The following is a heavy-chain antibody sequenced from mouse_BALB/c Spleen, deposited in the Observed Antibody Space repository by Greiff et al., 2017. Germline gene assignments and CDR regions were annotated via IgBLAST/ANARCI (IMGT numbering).Heavy chain of an antibody. Sequence: QVQLQQSGAELVRPGASVTLSCKASGYTFTDYEMHWVKQTPVHGLEWIGAIDPETGGTAYNQKFKGKATLTADKSSSTAYMELRSLTSEDSAVYYCTRGTWYAMDYWGQGTSVTVSS. D-gene: IGHD3-3*01. V-gene: IGHV1-15*01. CDR1: GYTFTDYE. CDR2: IDPETGGT. J-gene: IGHJ4*01. CDR3: TRGTWYAMDY.